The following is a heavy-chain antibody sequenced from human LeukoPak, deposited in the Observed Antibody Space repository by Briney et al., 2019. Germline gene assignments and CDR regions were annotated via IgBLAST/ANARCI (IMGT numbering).Heavy chain of an antibody. Sequence: ASVKVSCKASGYTFTGYYMNWVRQAPGQGLEWMGRINPNSGGTNYAQKFQGRVTMTRDTSISTAYMELRSLRSDDTAVYYCARGTSGSYYNVDLDYWGQGTLVTVSS. J-gene: IGHJ4*02. V-gene: IGHV1-2*06. CDR1: GYTFTGYY. CDR2: INPNSGGT. D-gene: IGHD3-10*01. CDR3: ARGTSGSYYNVDLDY.